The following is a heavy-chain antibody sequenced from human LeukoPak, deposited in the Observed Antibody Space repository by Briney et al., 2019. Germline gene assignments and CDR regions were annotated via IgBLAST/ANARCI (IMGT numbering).Heavy chain of an antibody. CDR2: IYWNDDN. V-gene: IGHV2-5*01. CDR3: AQRYYYDSSGYYPFDY. J-gene: IGHJ4*02. D-gene: IGHD3-22*01. CDR1: GFSLSTSGVG. Sequence: SGPTLVKPTQTLTLTCTFSGFSLSTSGVGVGWIRQPPGKALEWLALIYWNDDNRYSPSLKSRLTITKDTSKNQVVLKMTNMDPVDTATYYCAQRYYYDSSGYYPFDYWGQGTLVTVSS.